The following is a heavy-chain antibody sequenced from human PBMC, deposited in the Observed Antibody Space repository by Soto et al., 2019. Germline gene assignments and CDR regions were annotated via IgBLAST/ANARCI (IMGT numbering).Heavy chain of an antibody. CDR1: GVTFSSYG. D-gene: IGHD4-17*01. J-gene: IGHJ3*02. CDR3: ARDFSGDYGALYT. V-gene: IGHV3-33*01. Sequence: QVQLVESGGGVVQPGRSLRLSCAPSGVTFSSYGMHWARQAPGKGLVRVAVIWYDGSNKVYADSVKGCFTISRDNSKNTLYLQMNSMRAEDTSVSYCARDFSGDYGALYTWGPGTIVTVSS. CDR2: IWYDGSNK.